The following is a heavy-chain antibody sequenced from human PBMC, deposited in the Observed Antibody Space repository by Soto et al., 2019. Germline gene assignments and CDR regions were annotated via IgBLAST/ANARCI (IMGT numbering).Heavy chain of an antibody. J-gene: IGHJ4*02. CDR3: ARGTSGWYLRADFDY. CDR2: ISSSSSTI. D-gene: IGHD6-19*01. Sequence: GGSLRLSCAASGFTFSSYSMNWVRQAPGKGLEWVSYISSSSSTIYYADSVKGRFTISRDNAKNSLYLQMNSLRAEDTAVYYCARGTSGWYLRADFDYWGQGTLVTVSS. V-gene: IGHV3-48*01. CDR1: GFTFSSYS.